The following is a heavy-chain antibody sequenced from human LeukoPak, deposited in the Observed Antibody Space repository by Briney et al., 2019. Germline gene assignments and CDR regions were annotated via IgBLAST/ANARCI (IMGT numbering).Heavy chain of an antibody. CDR2: INSDGSST. V-gene: IGHV3-74*01. J-gene: IGHJ4*02. D-gene: IGHD3-3*01. Sequence: GGSLRLSCAASGFTFSSYWMHWVRQAPGKGLVWVSRINSDGSSTSYADSVKGRFTISRDNAKNTLYLQMNSLRAEDTAVYYCARDRPTGASRLFVVQWGQGTLVTVSS. CDR1: GFTFSSYW. CDR3: ARDRPTGASRLFVVQ.